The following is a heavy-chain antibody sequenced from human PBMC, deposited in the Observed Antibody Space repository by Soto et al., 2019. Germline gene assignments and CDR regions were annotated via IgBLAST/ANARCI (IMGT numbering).Heavy chain of an antibody. D-gene: IGHD3-10*01. V-gene: IGHV4-34*01. J-gene: IGHJ6*02. Sequence: SETLSLTCAVYGGSFSCYYWSWIRQPPGKGLEWIGEINHSGSTNYNPSLKSRVTISVDTSKNQFSLKLSSVTAADTAVYYCARGQDGSGSYCMDVWGQGTTVTSP. CDR1: GGSFSCYY. CDR3: ARGQDGSGSYCMDV. CDR2: INHSGST.